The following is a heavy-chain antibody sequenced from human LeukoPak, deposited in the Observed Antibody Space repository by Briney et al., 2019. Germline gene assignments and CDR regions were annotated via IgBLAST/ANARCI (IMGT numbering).Heavy chain of an antibody. D-gene: IGHD2-2*01. CDR3: ARAYCSSTSCYLDDFWSGYPLDY. J-gene: IGHJ4*02. CDR1: GFTFSSYS. V-gene: IGHV3-48*01. CDR2: ISSSSSTI. Sequence: GGSLRLSCAASGFTFSSYSMNWVRQAPGKGLEWVSYISSSSSTIYYADSVKGRFTISRDNAKNSLYLQMNSLRAEDTAVYYCARAYCSSTSCYLDDFWSGYPLDYWGQGTLVTVSS.